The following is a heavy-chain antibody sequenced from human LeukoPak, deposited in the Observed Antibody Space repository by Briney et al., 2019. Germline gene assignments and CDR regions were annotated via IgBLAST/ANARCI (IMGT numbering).Heavy chain of an antibody. V-gene: IGHV3-48*01. CDR1: GFTFSSYS. CDR2: ISSSSSTI. D-gene: IGHD2-2*02. Sequence: PGGSLRLSCAAYGFTFSSYSMNWVRQAPGKGLEWVSYISSSSSTIYYADSVKGRFTISRDNAKNSLYLQMNSLRAEDTAVYYCARDLKGRGRYCSSTSCYTYFDYWGQGTLVTVSS. CDR3: ARDLKGRGRYCSSTSCYTYFDY. J-gene: IGHJ4*02.